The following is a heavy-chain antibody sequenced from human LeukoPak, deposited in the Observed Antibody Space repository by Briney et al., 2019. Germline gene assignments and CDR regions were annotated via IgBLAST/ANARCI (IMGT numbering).Heavy chain of an antibody. J-gene: IGHJ4*02. V-gene: IGHV3-53*01. CDR2: IYSRGGT. CDR3: ARDPPGIAASGTYY. D-gene: IGHD6-13*01. CDR1: GFSVSNNY. Sequence: PGGSLRLSCAVSGFSVSNNYMNWVRQAPGKGLEWVSLIYSRGGTSYADSVKGQFTISRDSSKNTLFLQMNSLRVEDTAVYYCARDPPGIAASGTYYWGQGTLVTVFS.